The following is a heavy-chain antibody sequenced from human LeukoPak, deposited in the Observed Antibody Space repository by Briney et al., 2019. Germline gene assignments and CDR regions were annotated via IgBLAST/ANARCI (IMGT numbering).Heavy chain of an antibody. CDR2: IGPSGSTI. D-gene: IGHD5-12*01. V-gene: IGHV3-48*04. CDR1: GFSFSDYD. Sequence: GGSLRLSCAASGFSFSDYDMNWVRQAPGEGLEWVSYIGPSGSTIFYADSVKGRFTVSRDNAKKSLYLQMNSLRAEDTAVYYCARVGGYGNIDYWGQGTLVTVSS. CDR3: ARVGGYGNIDY. J-gene: IGHJ4*02.